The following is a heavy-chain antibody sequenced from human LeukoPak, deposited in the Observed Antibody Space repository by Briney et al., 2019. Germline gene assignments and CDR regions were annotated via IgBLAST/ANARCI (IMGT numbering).Heavy chain of an antibody. J-gene: IGHJ6*02. D-gene: IGHD5-18*01. V-gene: IGHV1-2*02. CDR3: ARDLRDTAMVPAYYYYYGMDV. CDR2: INPNSGGT. CDR1: GYTFTGYY. Sequence: ASVKVSCKTSGYTFTGYYMHGLRQAPGQGRECMGWINPNSGGTNYAQKFQGRVTVTRDTSMSTAYMELRRMRSDDTAVYYCARDLRDTAMVPAYYYYYGMDVWGQGTTVTVSS.